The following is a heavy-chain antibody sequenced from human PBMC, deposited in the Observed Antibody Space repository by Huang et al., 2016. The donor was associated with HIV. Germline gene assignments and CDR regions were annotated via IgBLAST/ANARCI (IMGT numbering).Heavy chain of an antibody. D-gene: IGHD4-17*01. V-gene: IGHV3-49*03. J-gene: IGHJ6*03. Sequence: QLVESGGDSVQSGRSLRLSCRGSGFIFNDFAINWFHKSPGKGLELIGFVRSKAFGGGSKSAPSVKDRFTVSRDEAKNVAFLQMDNLQVDDTAIYYCSPSGDDYFYFYMDVWGNGTTVIVS. CDR3: SPSGDDYFYFYMDV. CDR2: VRSKAFGGGS. CDR1: GFIFNDFA.